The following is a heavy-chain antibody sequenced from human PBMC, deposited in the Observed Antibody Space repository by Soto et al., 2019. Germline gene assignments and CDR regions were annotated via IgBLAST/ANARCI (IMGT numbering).Heavy chain of an antibody. CDR2: INSDGSST. Sequence: EVQLVESGGGLVQPGGSLRLSCAASGFTFSSYWMHWVRQAPGKGLVWVSRINSDGSSTSYAESVKGRFTISRDNAKNTLYQQMNSLRAEDTAVYYCARDEPDSQINYNFWSGYYYGMDVWGQGTTVTVSS. D-gene: IGHD3-3*01. V-gene: IGHV3-74*01. CDR3: ARDEPDSQINYNFWSGYYYGMDV. J-gene: IGHJ6*02. CDR1: GFTFSSYW.